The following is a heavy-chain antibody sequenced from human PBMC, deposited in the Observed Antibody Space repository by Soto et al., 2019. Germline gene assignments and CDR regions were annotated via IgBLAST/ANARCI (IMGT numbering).Heavy chain of an antibody. V-gene: IGHV3-23*01. CDR1: GVTFSSDA. CDR3: AKNIWDIVVVPSAMSN. CDR2: ISGSGGTT. Sequence: GGSLRLSCAASGVTFSSDAMSWVRQAPGKGLKWVSVISGSGGTTYYADSVKGRFTISRDNSKNTLYLQMNSLRAEDTAVYYCAKNIWDIVVVPSAMSNWGQGTLVTVSS. J-gene: IGHJ4*02. D-gene: IGHD2-2*01.